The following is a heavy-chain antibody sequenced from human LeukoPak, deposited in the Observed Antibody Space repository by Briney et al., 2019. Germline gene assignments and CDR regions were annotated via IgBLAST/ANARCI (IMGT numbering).Heavy chain of an antibody. Sequence: PSETLSLTCTVSGGSIISGSYYWGWIRQPPGRGLEWIGSIYYSGNIYYNPSLKSRVTISVDTSKNQFSLKLSSVTAADTAVYYCAREAYCSGNSCYMGGWWFDPWGQGTLVTVSS. CDR3: AREAYCSGNSCYMGGWWFDP. V-gene: IGHV4-39*07. J-gene: IGHJ5*02. D-gene: IGHD2-2*02. CDR2: IYYSGNI. CDR1: GGSIISGSYY.